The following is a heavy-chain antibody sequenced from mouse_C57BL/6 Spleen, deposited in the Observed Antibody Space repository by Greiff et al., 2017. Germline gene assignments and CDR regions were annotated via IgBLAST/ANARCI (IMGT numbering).Heavy chain of an antibody. CDR2: ISNGGGST. D-gene: IGHD2-2*01. Sequence: EVQGVESGGGLVQPGGSLKLSCAASGFTFSDYYMYWVRQTPEKRLEWVAYISNGGGSTYYPDTVKGRFTISRDNAKNTLYLQMSRLKSEDTAMYYCARLVTTMGRAMDYWGQGTSVTVSS. J-gene: IGHJ4*01. CDR1: GFTFSDYY. CDR3: ARLVTTMGRAMDY. V-gene: IGHV5-12*01.